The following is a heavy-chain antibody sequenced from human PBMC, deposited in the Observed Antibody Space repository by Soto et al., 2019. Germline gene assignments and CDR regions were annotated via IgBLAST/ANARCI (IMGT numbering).Heavy chain of an antibody. V-gene: IGHV1-18*01. Sequence: ASVKVSCKASGYTFTSYGVSWVRQAPGQGLEWMGWISAYNGDTNYAQKLQGRVTMTTDTSTSTAYMELRSLRSDDTAVYYCARFEDFWSTKPSLDYWGQVTLVTVSS. CDR1: GYTFTSYG. D-gene: IGHD3-3*01. J-gene: IGHJ4*02. CDR3: ARFEDFWSTKPSLDY. CDR2: ISAYNGDT.